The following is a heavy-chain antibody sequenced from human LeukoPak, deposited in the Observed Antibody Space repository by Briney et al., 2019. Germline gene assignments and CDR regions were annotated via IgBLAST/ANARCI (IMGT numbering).Heavy chain of an antibody. CDR1: GGSFSGYY. CDR2: INHSGST. V-gene: IGHV4-34*01. J-gene: IGHJ4*02. Sequence: SETLSLTCAVYGGSFSGYYWSWIRQPPGKGLEWIGEINHSGSTNYNPSLESRVTISVDTSKNQFSLKLSSVTAADTAVYYCARMQTPGYFDYWGQGTLVTVSS. CDR3: ARMQTPGYFDY.